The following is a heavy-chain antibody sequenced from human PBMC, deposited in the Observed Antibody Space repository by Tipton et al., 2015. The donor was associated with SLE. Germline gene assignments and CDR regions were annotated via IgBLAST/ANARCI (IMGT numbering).Heavy chain of an antibody. J-gene: IGHJ4*02. Sequence: SLRLSCAASGFTFSSYGMNWVRQAPGKGLEWVSGISGSGGSTYYADSVKGRFTISRDNSLNTLYLQMNGLRVDDTAIYYCVRDGAVGADYFDYWGQGTLVTVSS. CDR3: VRDGAVGADYFDY. CDR2: ISGSGGST. V-gene: IGHV3-23*01. CDR1: GFTFSSYG. D-gene: IGHD1-26*01.